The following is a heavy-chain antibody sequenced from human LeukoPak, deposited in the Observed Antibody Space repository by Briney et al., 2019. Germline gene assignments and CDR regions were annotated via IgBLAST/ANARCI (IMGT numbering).Heavy chain of an antibody. D-gene: IGHD3-3*01. V-gene: IGHV3-21*01. Sequence: PGGSLRLSCAASGFTFSSYSMNWVRQAPGKGLEWVSSISSSSSYIYYADSVKGRFTISRDNAKNSLYLQMNSLRAEDTAVYYCARDFWSALLFDPWGQGTLVTVSS. J-gene: IGHJ5*02. CDR1: GFTFSSYS. CDR3: ARDFWSALLFDP. CDR2: ISSSSSYI.